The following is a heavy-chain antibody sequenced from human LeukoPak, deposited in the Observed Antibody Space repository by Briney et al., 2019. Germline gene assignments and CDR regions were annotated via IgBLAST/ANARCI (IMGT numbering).Heavy chain of an antibody. CDR2: IYSSGNT. D-gene: IGHD5-12*01. J-gene: IGHJ5*02. V-gene: IGHV4-38-2*02. CDR3: ARDLGYSGFDWAP. Sequence: SETLSLTCTVSGYSISSGYYWGWIRQPPGKRLEWVGSIYSSGNTYYNPTLKSRVTISVDTSKNQFSLNLTSVTAAGAAVYYCARDLGYSGFDWAPWGQGTLVTVSS. CDR1: GYSISSGYY.